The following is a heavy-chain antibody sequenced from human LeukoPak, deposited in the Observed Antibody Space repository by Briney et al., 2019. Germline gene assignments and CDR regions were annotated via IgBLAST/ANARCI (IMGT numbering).Heavy chain of an antibody. Sequence: PGRSLRLSCAASGFIFSSYGMHWVRQAPGKGLEWVAVIWYDGGNTYYAESVKGRFNISRDNSKNTLYLQMNSLRAEDTAVYYCARGIDYTVTTSYYFEYRGQGTLVTVSS. V-gene: IGHV3-33*01. CDR1: GFIFSSYG. J-gene: IGHJ4*02. D-gene: IGHD4-17*01. CDR2: IWYDGGNT. CDR3: ARGIDYTVTTSYYFEY.